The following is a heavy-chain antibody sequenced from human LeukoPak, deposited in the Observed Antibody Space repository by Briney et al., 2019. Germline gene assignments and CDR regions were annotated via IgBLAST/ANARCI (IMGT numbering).Heavy chain of an antibody. Sequence: GASVKVSCKASGGTFSSYAISWVRQAPGQGLEWMGRIIPIFGTANYARKFQGRVTITTDESTSTAYMELSSLRSEDTAVYYCARDSYGLDYYYYMDVWGKGTTVTVSS. CDR2: IIPIFGTA. CDR3: ARDSYGLDYYYYMDV. V-gene: IGHV1-69*05. D-gene: IGHD5-18*01. J-gene: IGHJ6*03. CDR1: GGTFSSYA.